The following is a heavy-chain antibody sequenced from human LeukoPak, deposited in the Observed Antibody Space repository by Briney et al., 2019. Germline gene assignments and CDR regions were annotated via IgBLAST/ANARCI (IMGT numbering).Heavy chain of an antibody. CDR2: IYYSGST. J-gene: IGHJ5*02. CDR3: ARATAYDILTGWGSWFDP. V-gene: IGHV4-59*01. Sequence: PSETLSLTCTVSGGSISSYYWSWIRQPPGKGLEWIGYIYYSGSTNYNPSLKSRVTISVDTSKNQYSLKLSSVTAADTAVYYCARATAYDILTGWGSWFDPWGQGTLVTVSS. D-gene: IGHD3-9*01. CDR1: GGSISSYY.